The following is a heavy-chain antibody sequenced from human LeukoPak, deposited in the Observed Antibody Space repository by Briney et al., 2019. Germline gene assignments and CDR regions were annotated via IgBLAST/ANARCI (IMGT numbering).Heavy chain of an antibody. V-gene: IGHV3-21*06. CDR1: GFTFSNYN. Sequence: PGGSLRLSCAASGFTFSNYNFYWVRQAPGKGLEWVSSISSTSSYIYYADSVKGRFTISRDNAKNSLYLQMNSLRAEDTAIYYCTRVGYIDEGIDYWGQGTLVTVSS. J-gene: IGHJ4*02. CDR3: TRVGYIDEGIDY. D-gene: IGHD5-24*01. CDR2: ISSTSSYI.